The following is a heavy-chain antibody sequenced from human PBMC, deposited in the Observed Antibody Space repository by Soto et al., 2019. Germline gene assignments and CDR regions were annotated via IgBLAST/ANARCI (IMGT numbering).Heavy chain of an antibody. CDR2: IGTAGDT. CDR3: AKVTKRAAAGRYEYYKYGMDV. J-gene: IGHJ6*02. D-gene: IGHD6-13*01. CDR1: GFTFSGFD. Sequence: PGGSLRLSCAASGFTFSGFDMHWVRQPTGKGLEWVSSIGTAGDTYYAVSVKGRFTISRDNAKNSLSLQMNSLRAEDTALYYCAKVTKRAAAGRYEYYKYGMDVWGQGTTVTVSS. V-gene: IGHV3-13*01.